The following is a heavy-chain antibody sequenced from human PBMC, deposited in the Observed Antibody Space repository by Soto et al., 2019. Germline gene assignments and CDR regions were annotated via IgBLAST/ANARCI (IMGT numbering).Heavy chain of an antibody. CDR3: ARDPALTYYDFWSGYPAFDY. CDR2: ISYDGSNK. J-gene: IGHJ4*02. D-gene: IGHD3-3*01. Sequence: GGSLRLSCAASGFTFSSYAMHWVRQAPGKGLEWVAVISYDGSNKYYADSVKGRFTISRDNSKNTLYLQMNSPRAEDTAVYYCARDPALTYYDFWSGYPAFDYWGQGTLVTVSS. V-gene: IGHV3-30-3*01. CDR1: GFTFSSYA.